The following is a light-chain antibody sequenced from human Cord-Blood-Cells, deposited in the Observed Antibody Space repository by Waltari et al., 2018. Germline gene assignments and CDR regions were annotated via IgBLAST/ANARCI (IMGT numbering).Light chain of an antibody. CDR1: QSISSY. CDR2: AAS. J-gene: IGKJ1*01. V-gene: IGKV1-39*01. CDR3: QQSYSTPRKT. Sequence: DIQMTQSPSSLSASVGDRVTITCRASQSISSYLNWYQQKPGKAPKLLIYAASSLQSGVPSRFSGSGSGTDFTLTNSSLQPEDFATYYCQQSYSTPRKTFGQGTKVEIK.